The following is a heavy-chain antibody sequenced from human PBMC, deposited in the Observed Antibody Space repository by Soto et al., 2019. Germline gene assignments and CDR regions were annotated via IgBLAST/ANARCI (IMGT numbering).Heavy chain of an antibody. Sequence: GGSLRLSCAASGFTFSSYAMHWVRQAPGEGLEWVAVISYDGSNKYYADSVKGRFTISRDNSKNTLYLQMNSLRAEDTAVYYCARSIVGAYYYYYGMDVWGQGTTVTVSS. CDR3: ARSIVGAYYYYYGMDV. V-gene: IGHV3-30-3*01. CDR1: GFTFSSYA. D-gene: IGHD1-26*01. J-gene: IGHJ6*02. CDR2: ISYDGSNK.